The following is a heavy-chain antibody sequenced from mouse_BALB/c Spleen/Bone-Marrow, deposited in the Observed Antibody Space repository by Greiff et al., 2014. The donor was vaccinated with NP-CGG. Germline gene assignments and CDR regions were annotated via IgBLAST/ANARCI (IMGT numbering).Heavy chain of an antibody. CDR2: IDPENGNT. Sequence: EVQLQQSGAELVRPGALVKLSRKASGFNIKDYYMHWVKQRPEQGLEWIGWIDPENGNTIYDPKFQGKASITADTSSNTAYLQLSSLTSEDTAVYYCAPIYDGYYVAWFAYWGQGTLVTVSA. CDR1: GFNIKDYY. CDR3: APIYDGYYVAWFAY. D-gene: IGHD2-3*01. J-gene: IGHJ3*01. V-gene: IGHV14-1*02.